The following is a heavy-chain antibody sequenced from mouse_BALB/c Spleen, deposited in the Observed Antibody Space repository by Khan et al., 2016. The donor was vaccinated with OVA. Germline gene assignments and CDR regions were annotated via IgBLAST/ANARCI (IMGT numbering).Heavy chain of an antibody. CDR1: GYTFTSSW. J-gene: IGHJ3*01. CDR3: ARGYFGNYVFVY. V-gene: IGHV1S132*01. CDR2: IFPGTGTT. D-gene: IGHD2-1*01. Sequence: VQLQESGAELVKPGASVKLSCKTSGYTFTSSWIQWVKQRPGQGLGWIGQIFPGTGTTYYNENFKGKATLTVDTSSSTAYLQLSSPTSEDSAVYYRARGYFGNYVFVYWGQGTLVTVSP.